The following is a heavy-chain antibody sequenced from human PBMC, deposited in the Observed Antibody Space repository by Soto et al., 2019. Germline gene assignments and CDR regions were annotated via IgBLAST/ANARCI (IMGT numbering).Heavy chain of an antibody. V-gene: IGHV3-11*01. CDR3: ASHYDMWSGYLSPVDY. Sequence: VQLVESGGDLVTPGGSLRLSCAASGYTFSDYYMSWIRQAPGKGLEWISYIDTSGTKIYYADSVKGRFTITRDNATNSLYLEMNSRRDEVTAVYYCASHYDMWSGYLSPVDYWGQGTLVTVSS. D-gene: IGHD3-3*01. CDR1: GYTFSDYY. J-gene: IGHJ4*02. CDR2: IDTSGTKI.